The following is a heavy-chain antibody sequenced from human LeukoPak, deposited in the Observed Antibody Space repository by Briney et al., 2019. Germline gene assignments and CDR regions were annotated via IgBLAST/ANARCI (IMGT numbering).Heavy chain of an antibody. J-gene: IGHJ4*02. V-gene: IGHV4-39*07. CDR1: GGSISSSSYY. CDR2: IYYSGST. CDR3: ARVKDYGSGSYYNDY. D-gene: IGHD3-10*01. Sequence: SETLSLTCTVSGGSISSSSYYWGWIRQPPGKGLEWIGSIYYSGSTYYNPSLKSRVTISVDTSKNQFSLKLSSVTAADTAVYYCARVKDYGSGSYYNDYWGQGTLVTVSS.